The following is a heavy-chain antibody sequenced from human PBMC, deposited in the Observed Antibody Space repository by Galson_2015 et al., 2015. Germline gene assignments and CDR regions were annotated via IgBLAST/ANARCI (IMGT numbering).Heavy chain of an antibody. CDR1: GYTFTGYY. D-gene: IGHD3-22*01. Sequence: SVKVSCKASGYTFTGYYMHWVRQAPGQGLEWMGWINPNSGGTNYAQKFQGWVTMTRDTSISTAYMELSRLRSDDTAVYYCARDAYYYDSSGYYPPTLSYWGQGTLVTVSS. V-gene: IGHV1-2*04. CDR3: ARDAYYYDSSGYYPPTLSY. CDR2: INPNSGGT. J-gene: IGHJ4*02.